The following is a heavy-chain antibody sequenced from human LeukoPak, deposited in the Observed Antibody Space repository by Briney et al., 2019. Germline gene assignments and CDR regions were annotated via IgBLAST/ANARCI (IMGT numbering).Heavy chain of an antibody. J-gene: IGHJ4*02. CDR2: IYYSGST. V-gene: IGHV4-59*01. CDR1: GGSISSYY. Sequence: SETLSLTCTVSGGSISSYYWSWIRQPPGKGLEWIGYIYYSGSTNYNPSLKSRVTISVDTSKNQFSLKLSSVTAADTAVYYCARGAPYSSGWDFDYWGQGTLVTVSS. D-gene: IGHD6-19*01. CDR3: ARGAPYSSGWDFDY.